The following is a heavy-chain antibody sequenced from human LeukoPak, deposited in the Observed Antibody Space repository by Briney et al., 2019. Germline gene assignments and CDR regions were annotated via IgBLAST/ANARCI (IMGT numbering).Heavy chain of an antibody. V-gene: IGHV4-39*01. CDR2: IYYSGST. D-gene: IGHD6-19*01. Sequence: SETLSLTCTVSGGSISSSSYYWGWIRQPPGKGLEWIGSIYYSGSTYYNPSLKSRVTISVDTSKNQFSLKLSSVTAADTAVYYCARTRKYSSDDDCWGQGTLVTVSS. CDR1: GGSISSSSYY. CDR3: ARTRKYSSDDDC. J-gene: IGHJ4*02.